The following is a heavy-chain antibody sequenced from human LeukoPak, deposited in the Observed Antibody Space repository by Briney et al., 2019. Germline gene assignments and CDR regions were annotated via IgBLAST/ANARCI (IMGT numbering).Heavy chain of an antibody. CDR2: ISDNGERT. V-gene: IGHV3-23*01. D-gene: IGHD2-8*02. CDR3: AKERGVAKPFDY. Sequence: GGSLRLSCAVSGFTFSTYGMNWVRQAPGKGMEWVSAISDNGERTYYADSVKGRFAISRDNSKSTLYLQMNSLRAEDTAIYYCAKERGVAKPFDYWGQGTLVTVSS. J-gene: IGHJ4*02. CDR1: GFTFSTYG.